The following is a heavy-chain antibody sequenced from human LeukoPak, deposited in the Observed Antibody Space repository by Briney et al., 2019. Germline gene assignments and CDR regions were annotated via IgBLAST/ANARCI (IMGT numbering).Heavy chain of an antibody. V-gene: IGHV1-8*03. Sequence: ASVKVSCKASGYTFTSFDINWVRQATGQGLEWMGWMNPNSGNTGYAQKFQGRVTITRNTSISKAYMELSSLTSEDTAVYYCARRMAAAGHHYYYYMDVWGKGTTVTVSS. CDR3: ARRMAAAGHHYYYYMDV. CDR2: MNPNSGNT. J-gene: IGHJ6*03. D-gene: IGHD6-13*01. CDR1: GYTFTSFD.